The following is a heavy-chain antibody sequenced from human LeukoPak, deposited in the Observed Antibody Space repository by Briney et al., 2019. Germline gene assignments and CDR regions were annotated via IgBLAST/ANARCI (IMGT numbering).Heavy chain of an antibody. Sequence: GGSLRLSCAASGFTFSSYAMSWVRQAPGKGLEWVSAISGSGGSTYYADSVKGRFTISRDNSKNTLYLQMNSLRAEDTAVYYCSAVRGVNAYYYGIDVWGQGTTVTVSS. CDR2: ISGSGGST. V-gene: IGHV3-23*01. J-gene: IGHJ6*02. CDR1: GFTFSSYA. CDR3: SAVRGVNAYYYGIDV. D-gene: IGHD3-10*01.